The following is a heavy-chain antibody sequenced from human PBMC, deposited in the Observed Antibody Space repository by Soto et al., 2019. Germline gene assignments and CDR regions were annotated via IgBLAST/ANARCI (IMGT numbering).Heavy chain of an antibody. J-gene: IGHJ4*02. CDR1: GGSFSGYY. Sequence: TSETLSLTCAVYGGSFSGYYWSWIRQPPGKGLEWIGEINHSGSTNYNPSLKSRVTISVDTSKNQFSLKLSSVTAADTAVYFCAMRHGLDIAAYYWGQAILVTVS. D-gene: IGHD3-9*01. CDR3: AMRHGLDIAAYY. V-gene: IGHV4-34*01. CDR2: INHSGST.